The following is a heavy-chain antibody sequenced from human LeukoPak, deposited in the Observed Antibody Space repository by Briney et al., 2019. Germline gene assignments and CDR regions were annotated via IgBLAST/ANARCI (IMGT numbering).Heavy chain of an antibody. J-gene: IGHJ3*02. D-gene: IGHD2-8*01. Sequence: GGSLRLSCAASGFTVSSNYMSWVRQAPGKGLEWVSVIYSGGSTNYADSVKDRFTISRDNSKNTLYLQMNSLRAEDTAVYYCASGRLGYCTNGVCYDAFDIWGQGTMVTVSS. V-gene: IGHV3-53*01. CDR2: IYSGGST. CDR1: GFTVSSNY. CDR3: ASGRLGYCTNGVCYDAFDI.